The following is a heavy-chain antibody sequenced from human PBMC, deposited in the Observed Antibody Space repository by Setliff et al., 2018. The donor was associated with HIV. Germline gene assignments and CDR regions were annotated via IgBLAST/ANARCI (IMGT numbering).Heavy chain of an antibody. J-gene: IGHJ4*02. CDR3: AHSRRYCDSSPCYRYYDF. CDR1: GFSLTTDGVG. CDR2: IYWDDDE. Sequence: SGPTLVNPTQTLTLTCTFSGFSLTTDGVGVGWLRQPPGQALEWLALIYWDDDERYSPSLQGRLTITKDTSNNQVVLTMTNMDPVDTATYYCAHSRRYCDSSPCYRYYDFRGQGTLVTVSS. D-gene: IGHD3-22*01. V-gene: IGHV2-5*02.